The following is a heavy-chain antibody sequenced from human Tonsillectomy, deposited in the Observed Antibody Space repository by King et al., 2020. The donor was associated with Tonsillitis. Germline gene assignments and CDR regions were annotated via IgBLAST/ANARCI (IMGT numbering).Heavy chain of an antibody. V-gene: IGHV3-74*01. J-gene: IGHJ6*03. CDR2: INSDGSST. CDR1: GFTLSSSW. D-gene: IGHD2-8*01. CDR3: ARNGGTHYMDV. Sequence: VQLVESGGGLVQPGGSLRLSCAASGFTLSSSWMHWVRQAPGKGLVWVSRINSDGSSTRYADSVKGRFTISRDNAKNTLYLQMNSLRAEDTAFYYCARNGGTHYMDVWGKGTTVTVSS.